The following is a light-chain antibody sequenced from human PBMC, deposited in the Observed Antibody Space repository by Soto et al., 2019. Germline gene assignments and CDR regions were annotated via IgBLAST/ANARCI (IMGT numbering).Light chain of an antibody. V-gene: IGKV3D-20*01. CDR1: QTITYNF. J-gene: IGKJ4*01. Sequence: EIVLTQSPGTLSLSPGEVATLSCGASQTITYNFLAWYQQKPGQAPRLLVYDASNRATGIPDRFSGSGSGTDFTLTISTLEPEDFAVYYCQHYGDSSSTFGGGTRVEI. CDR3: QHYGDSSST. CDR2: DAS.